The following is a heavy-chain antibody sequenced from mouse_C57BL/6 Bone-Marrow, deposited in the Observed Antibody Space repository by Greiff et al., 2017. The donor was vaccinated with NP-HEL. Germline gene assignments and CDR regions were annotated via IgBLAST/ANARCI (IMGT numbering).Heavy chain of an antibody. V-gene: IGHV1-59*01. CDR1: GYTFTSYW. D-gene: IGHD2-4*01. CDR2: IDPSDSYT. J-gene: IGHJ1*03. CDR3: ARGYYDYDSYWYFDV. Sequence: QVQLKQPGAELVRPGTSVKLSCKASGYTFTSYWMHWVKQRPGQGLEWIGVIDPSDSYTNYNQKFKGKATLTVDTSSSTAYMQLSSLTSEDSAVYYCARGYYDYDSYWYFDVWGTGTTVTVSS.